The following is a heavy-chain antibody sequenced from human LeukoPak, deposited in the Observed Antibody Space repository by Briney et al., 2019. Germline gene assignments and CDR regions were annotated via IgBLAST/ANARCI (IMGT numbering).Heavy chain of an antibody. CDR1: GFTFSNAW. V-gene: IGHV3-21*01. D-gene: IGHD3-22*01. CDR2: ISSSSSYI. J-gene: IGHJ3*02. CDR3: ARDVPYYYESSGYYSLGFDI. Sequence: GGSLRLSCAASGFTFSNAWMSWVRQAPGKGLEWVSSISSSSSYIYYVDSVKGRFTISRDNAKNSLYLQMNSLRAEDTAVYYCARDVPYYYESSGYYSLGFDIWGQGTMVTVSS.